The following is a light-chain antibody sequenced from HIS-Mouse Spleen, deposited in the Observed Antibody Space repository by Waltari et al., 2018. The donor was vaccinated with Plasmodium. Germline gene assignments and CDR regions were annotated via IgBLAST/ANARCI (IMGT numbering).Light chain of an antibody. CDR1: PSVLYSSNNKNY. CDR3: QQYYSTPLT. J-gene: IGKJ4*01. V-gene: IGKV4-1*01. CDR2: WAS. Sequence: DIVMTQSPDSLAVSLRERATIHCKSSPSVLYSSNNKNYLAWYQQKPGQPPKLLIYWASTRESGVPDRFSGSGSGTDFTLTISSLQAEDVAVYYCQQYYSTPLTFGGGTKVEIK.